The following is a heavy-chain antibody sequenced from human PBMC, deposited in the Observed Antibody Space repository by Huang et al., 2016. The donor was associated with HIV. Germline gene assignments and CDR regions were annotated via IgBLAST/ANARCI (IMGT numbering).Heavy chain of an antibody. D-gene: IGHD3-22*01. Sequence: QLQLQESGPGLVKPSDTLSLNCTISGGSIKSRNYYWGWVRQAPGKGLEWIGDIYYSGSPYYTPSRRSRVSLSVDTSKNQVTLKVNAVIAADTAVYYCARRQGSGYYFYFDYWGRGIPVTVSA. CDR3: ARRQGSGYYFYFDY. CDR2: IYYSGSP. CDR1: GGSIKSRNYY. V-gene: IGHV4-39*01. J-gene: IGHJ4*02.